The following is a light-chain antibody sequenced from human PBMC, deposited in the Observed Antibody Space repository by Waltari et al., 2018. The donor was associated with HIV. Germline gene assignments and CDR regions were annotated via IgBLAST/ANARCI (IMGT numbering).Light chain of an antibody. J-gene: IGLJ3*02. CDR3: ASFTGDNSLL. CDR2: DVD. CDR1: DSDFGIYNF. V-gene: IGLV2-14*03. Sequence: SAVPQPASVSGLPGQSIPISCPGDDSDFGIYNFFSWYQQHPGKLPRLILYDVDSRASGISARFSGSKSGHTASLNISGLRAEDEADYYCASFTGDNSLLFGGGTKVTVL.